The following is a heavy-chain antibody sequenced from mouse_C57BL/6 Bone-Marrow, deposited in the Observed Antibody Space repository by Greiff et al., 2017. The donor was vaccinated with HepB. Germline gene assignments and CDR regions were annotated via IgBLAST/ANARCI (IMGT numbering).Heavy chain of an antibody. V-gene: IGHV5-6*01. CDR1: EFTFSSYG. CDR2: ISSGGSYT. Sequence: EVKLMESGGDLVKPGGSLKLSCAASEFTFSSYGMSWVRQTPDKRLEWVATISSGGSYTYYPDSVKGRFTISRDNAKNTLYLQMSSLKSEDTAMYYCARIYYYGSSYGYFYYWGQGTTLTVSS. D-gene: IGHD1-1*01. J-gene: IGHJ2*01. CDR3: ARIYYYGSSYGYFYY.